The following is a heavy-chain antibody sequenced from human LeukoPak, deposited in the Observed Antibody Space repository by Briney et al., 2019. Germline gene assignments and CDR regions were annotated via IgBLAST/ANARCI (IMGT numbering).Heavy chain of an antibody. CDR2: IYPGDSGT. V-gene: IGHV5-51*01. CDR3: ARPGIVGATTYFDY. J-gene: IGHJ4*02. Sequence: GESLEISCKGSGYSFSNYWIGWVRQMPGKGLEWMGIIYPGDSGTRYSPSFQGQVTISADKSISTAYLQWSSLKASDTAMYYCARPGIVGATTYFDYWGQGTLVTVSS. CDR1: GYSFSNYW. D-gene: IGHD1-26*01.